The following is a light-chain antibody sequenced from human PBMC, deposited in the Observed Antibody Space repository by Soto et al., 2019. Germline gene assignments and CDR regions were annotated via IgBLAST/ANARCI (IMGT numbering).Light chain of an antibody. CDR3: SSYTTSSTHWV. CDR2: EVS. V-gene: IGLV2-14*01. CDR1: SSDVGGYNY. Sequence: SALTQPASVSGSPGQSITISCTGTSSDVGGYNYVSWYQQHPGKAPKLMIYEVSNRPSGVSNRFSGSESGNTASLTISGLQAEDEADYYCSSYTTSSTHWVFGGGTKLTVL. J-gene: IGLJ3*02.